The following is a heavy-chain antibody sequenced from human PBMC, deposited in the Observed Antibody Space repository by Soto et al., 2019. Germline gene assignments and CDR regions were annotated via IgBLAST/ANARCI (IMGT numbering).Heavy chain of an antibody. CDR2: INAGNGNA. J-gene: IGHJ4*02. V-gene: IGHV1-3*01. Sequence: ASVKVSCKASGYTFTSYAMHWVRQAPGQRLEWMGWINAGNGNAKYSQKFQGRVTITRDTSASTAYMELSSLRSEDTAVYYCARDFSWFGELIASDYWGQGTLVTVSS. CDR1: GYTFTSYA. CDR3: ARDFSWFGELIASDY. D-gene: IGHD3-10*01.